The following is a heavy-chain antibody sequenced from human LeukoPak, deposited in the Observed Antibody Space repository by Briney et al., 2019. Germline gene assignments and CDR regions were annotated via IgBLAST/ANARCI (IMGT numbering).Heavy chain of an antibody. J-gene: IGHJ4*02. Sequence: SETLSLTCAVSGGSISSNNWWGWVRQPPGKGLAWIGEIYHSGSPNYNPSLKSRVTISVDKSRNHFSLNLSSVTAADTAVYYCARVNINNWHSCDYWGQGTLVTVSS. CDR2: IYHSGSP. CDR1: GGSISSNNW. D-gene: IGHD1-1*01. CDR3: ARVNINNWHSCDY. V-gene: IGHV4-4*02.